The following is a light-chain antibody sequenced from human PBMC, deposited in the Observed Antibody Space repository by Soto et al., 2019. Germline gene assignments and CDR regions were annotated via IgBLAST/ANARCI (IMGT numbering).Light chain of an antibody. CDR3: CSYATNSTYV. V-gene: IGLV2-23*02. J-gene: IGLJ1*01. CDR1: SSDIGSYNF. Sequence: QSALTQPASVSGSPGQPITISCAGTSSDIGSYNFVSWYRHLPGKAPKLMIYAVTKRPSGVSDRFSGSKSGNTASLTISGLQAEDEADYYCCSYATNSTYVFGSWTKLTVL. CDR2: AVT.